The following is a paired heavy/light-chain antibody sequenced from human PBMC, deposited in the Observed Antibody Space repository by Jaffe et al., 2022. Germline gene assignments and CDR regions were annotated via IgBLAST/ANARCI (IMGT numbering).Heavy chain of an antibody. CDR3: AKDIPAGFDRGWPQEY. D-gene: IGHD6-25*01. CDR2: ISYHGNDG. CDR1: GFTFSGFG. Sequence: QVQLVESGGGVVQPGRSLRLSCAASGFTFSGFGMHWVRQAPGKGLEWVAGISYHGNDGYYGDSVRGRFTISRDNSKSTLYLQMNSLRTEDMAVYYCAKDIPAGFDRGWPQEYWGQGALVIVSS. J-gene: IGHJ4*02. V-gene: IGHV3-30*18.
Light chain of an antibody. V-gene: IGKV3-15*01. CDR2: AAS. CDR1: QSVSSN. J-gene: IGKJ2*01. CDR3: QQYNNWPPYT. Sequence: EVVMTQSPATLSVSPGERATLSCRASQSVSSNLAWYQQKPGQAPRLLIYAASTRATGIPARFSGSGSGTEFTLTISSLQSEDFAVYYCQQYNNWPPYTFGQGTKLEIK.